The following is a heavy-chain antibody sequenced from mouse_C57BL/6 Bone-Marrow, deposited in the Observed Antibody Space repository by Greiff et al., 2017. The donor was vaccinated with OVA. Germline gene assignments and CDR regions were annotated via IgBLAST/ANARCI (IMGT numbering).Heavy chain of an antibody. CDR2: ISDGGSYT. CDR3: ARERLRAWFAY. V-gene: IGHV5-4*01. Sequence: EVQGVESGGGLVKPGGSLKLSCAASGFTFSSYAMTWVRQTPEKRLEWVATISDGGSYTYYPDNVKGRFTISRDNAKNNLYLQMSHLKSEDTAMYYCARERLRAWFAYWGQGTLVTVSA. J-gene: IGHJ3*01. D-gene: IGHD2-2*01. CDR1: GFTFSSYA.